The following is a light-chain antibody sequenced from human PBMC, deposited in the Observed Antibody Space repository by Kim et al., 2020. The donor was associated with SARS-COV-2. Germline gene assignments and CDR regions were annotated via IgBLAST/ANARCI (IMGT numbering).Light chain of an antibody. J-gene: IGKJ2*01. Sequence: LSPWEGATLSCRASQSVSSCFLALYQQKPGQAPRLLIYAASSRATGIPYRFSGSGSGTDFTLTISSLEPEDFAVYYCQQYGSSPYTFGQGTRLDI. CDR2: AAS. CDR1: QSVSSCF. CDR3: QQYGSSPYT. V-gene: IGKV3-20*01.